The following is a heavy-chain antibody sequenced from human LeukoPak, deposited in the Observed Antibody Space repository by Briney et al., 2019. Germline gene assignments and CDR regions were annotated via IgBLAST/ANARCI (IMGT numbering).Heavy chain of an antibody. Sequence: ESGPTLVNPTQTLTLTCTFSGFSLSTRGVAVGWFRQPPGGALEWLALIYWNDGKYYSPSLKSRLTIAEDTSKNQVVLTMTNMDPVDTATFYCARRRSPSNGDWFDPWGQGTLVTVSS. CDR2: IYWNDGK. D-gene: IGHD4-17*01. CDR1: GFSLSTRGVA. J-gene: IGHJ5*02. CDR3: ARRRSPSNGDWFDP. V-gene: IGHV2-5*01.